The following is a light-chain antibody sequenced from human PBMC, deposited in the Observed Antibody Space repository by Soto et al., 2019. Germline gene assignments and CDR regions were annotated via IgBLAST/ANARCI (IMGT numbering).Light chain of an antibody. V-gene: IGLV2-8*01. CDR3: SSDAGSSNV. CDR1: SSDVGGYNY. J-gene: IGLJ1*01. Sequence: QSALTPPPSASGSPGQSVAISCTGTSSDVGGYNYVSWYQQHPGKAPKLMIYEVNKRPSGVPDRFSGSKSGNTASLTVSGLQAEDEADYYCSSDAGSSNVFGPGTKLTVL. CDR2: EVN.